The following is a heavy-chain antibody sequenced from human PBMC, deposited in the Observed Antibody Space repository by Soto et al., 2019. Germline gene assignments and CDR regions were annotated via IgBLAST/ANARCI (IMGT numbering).Heavy chain of an antibody. CDR1: GASINSANW. V-gene: IGHV4-4*02. CDR3: AKRDDFWSGRWYGLGV. J-gene: IGHJ6*02. CDR2: IYHIGST. D-gene: IGHD3-3*01. Sequence: QVLLEESGPGLVRPSGTLSLTCSVSGASINSANWWVWVRQPPGKGLEWIGEIYHIGSTTYNPSLKSRATISVDKSKNQFSLIVTSVTAADTAVYYCAKRDDFWSGRWYGLGVWGQGTTVTVSS.